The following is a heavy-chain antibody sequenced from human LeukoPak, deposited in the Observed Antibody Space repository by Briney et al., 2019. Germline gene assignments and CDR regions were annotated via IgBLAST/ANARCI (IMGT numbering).Heavy chain of an antibody. D-gene: IGHD4-17*01. V-gene: IGHV3-7*01. CDR3: ARMGGYGDPYYYGMDV. CDR1: GFTFSSYW. Sequence: PGGSLRLSCAASGFTFSSYWMSWVRQAPGKGLEWVAHIKQDGSEKYYVDSVKGRFTISRDNAKNSLYLQMNSLRAEDTAVYYCARMGGYGDPYYYGMDVWGQGTTVTVSS. CDR2: IKQDGSEK. J-gene: IGHJ6*02.